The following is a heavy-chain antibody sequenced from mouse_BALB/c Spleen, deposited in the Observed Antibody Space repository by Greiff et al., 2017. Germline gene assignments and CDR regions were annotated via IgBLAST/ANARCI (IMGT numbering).Heavy chain of an antibody. CDR2: INPSSGYT. V-gene: IGHV1-4*01. J-gene: IGHJ4*01. CDR3: ARFDDRAMDY. D-gene: IGHD2-14*01. CDR1: GYTFTSYT. Sequence: QVQLKQSGAELARPGASVKMSCKASGYTFTSYTMHWVKQRPGQGLEWIGYINPSSGYTNYNQKFKDKATLTADKSSSTAYMQLSSLTSEDSAVYYCARFDDRAMDYWGQGTSVTVSS.